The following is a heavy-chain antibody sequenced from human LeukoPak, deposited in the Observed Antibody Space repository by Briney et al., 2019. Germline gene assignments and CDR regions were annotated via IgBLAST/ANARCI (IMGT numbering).Heavy chain of an antibody. CDR1: GFTFSSYS. CDR3: ARNSGTSGWYQGHFDY. Sequence: GGSLRLSCAASGFTFSSYSMNWVRQAPGKGLEWVSSISSSSSYIYYADSVKGRFTISRDNAKNSLYLQMNSLRAEDTAVYYCARNSGTSGWYQGHFDYWGQGTLVTVSS. V-gene: IGHV3-21*01. D-gene: IGHD6-19*01. J-gene: IGHJ4*02. CDR2: ISSSSSYI.